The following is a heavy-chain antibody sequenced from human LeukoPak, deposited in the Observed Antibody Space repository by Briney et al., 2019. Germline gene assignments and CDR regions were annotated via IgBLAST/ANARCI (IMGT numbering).Heavy chain of an antibody. CDR2: ISGTGGST. Sequence: QPGGSLRLSCAASGFTISSYAMIWVRQAPGKGLEWVSAISGTGGSTYYADSVKGRFTISRDNSRNTLYLQMNSLRAEDTAVYYCAREGGSGKYYYYYMDVWGKGTTVTVSS. D-gene: IGHD6-19*01. CDR1: GFTISSYA. CDR3: AREGGSGKYYYYYMDV. V-gene: IGHV3-23*01. J-gene: IGHJ6*03.